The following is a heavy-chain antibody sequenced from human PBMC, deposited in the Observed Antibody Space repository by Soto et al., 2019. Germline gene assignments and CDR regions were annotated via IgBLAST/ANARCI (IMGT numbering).Heavy chain of an antibody. CDR2: IGGTSGST. J-gene: IGHJ2*01. CDR3: AKGRGDGYFDL. Sequence: EVQLLESGGGLVQPGGSLRLSCTASGFTFSNFVMSWVRRAPGKGLEWVSAIGGTSGSTYYADSVKGRFTISRDNSKDTLSLQMNSLGAEDTALYYCAKGRGDGYFDLWGRGTLVTVSS. D-gene: IGHD7-27*01. V-gene: IGHV3-23*01. CDR1: GFTFSNFV.